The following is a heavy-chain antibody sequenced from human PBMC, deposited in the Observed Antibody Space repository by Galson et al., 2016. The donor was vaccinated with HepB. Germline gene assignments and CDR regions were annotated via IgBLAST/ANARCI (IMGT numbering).Heavy chain of an antibody. CDR2: IQQVGSEE. V-gene: IGHV3-7*03. CDR3: ARLKHYGSGSSYYYYGFDG. CDR1: GFTFSIYW. D-gene: IGHD3-10*01. J-gene: IGHJ6*02. Sequence: SLRLSCAASGFTFSIYWMSWVRQAPGKGLEWVANIQQVGSEEYYVDSVKGRFTISKDNAKNSLYLQMNSLRAEDSAVYYCARLKHYGSGSSYYYYGFDGWGQGTKVTVSS.